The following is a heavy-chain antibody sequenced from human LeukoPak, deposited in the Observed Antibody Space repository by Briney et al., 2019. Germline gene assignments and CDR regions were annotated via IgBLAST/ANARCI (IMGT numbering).Heavy chain of an antibody. CDR3: ARGSYDSSDFEYFHH. D-gene: IGHD3-22*01. J-gene: IGHJ1*01. Sequence: VASVKVSCKASGYTFTNYAISWVRQTPGQGLEWVGWISAYNGDTNYAQKFQGRVTMTRDTSISTAYMELSRLTSDDTAFYYCARGSYDSSDFEYFHHWGQGALLTVSS. CDR2: ISAYNGDT. V-gene: IGHV1-18*01. CDR1: GYTFTNYA.